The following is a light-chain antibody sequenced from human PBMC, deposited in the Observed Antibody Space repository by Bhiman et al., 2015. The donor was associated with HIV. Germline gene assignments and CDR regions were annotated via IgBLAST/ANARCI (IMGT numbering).Light chain of an antibody. J-gene: IGLJ3*02. V-gene: IGLV2-14*02. Sequence: QSALTQPASVSGSPGQSITISCTGTSSDIGNYKFVSWFQQHPGKAPKLIISEVTKRSSGFSHRFSGSKSGNTASLTISGLQAEDEADYYCSSYRSTNTWVFGGGTKVTVL. CDR1: SSDIGNYKF. CDR3: SSYRSTNTWV. CDR2: EVT.